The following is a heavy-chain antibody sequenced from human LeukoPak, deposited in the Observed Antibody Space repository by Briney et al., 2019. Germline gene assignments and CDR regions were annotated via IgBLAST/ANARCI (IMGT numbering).Heavy chain of an antibody. D-gene: IGHD3-10*01. V-gene: IGHV4-59*01. J-gene: IGHJ6*02. CDR2: IFYTGST. CDR3: ARVMKVRGITFFGMDV. Sequence: PSETLSLTCTASGGSISNYYWSWIRQPPGKGLEWIGYIFYTGSTAYNSSLESRVTISVDSSKNQVSLRLNSVTAADTAVYYCARVMKVRGITFFGMDVWGQGTTVTVSS. CDR1: GGSISNYY.